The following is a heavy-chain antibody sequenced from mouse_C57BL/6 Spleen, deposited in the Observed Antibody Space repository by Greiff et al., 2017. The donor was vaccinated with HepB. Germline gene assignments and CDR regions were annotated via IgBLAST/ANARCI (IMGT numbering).Heavy chain of an antibody. CDR2: ISSGGSYT. D-gene: IGHD4-1*01. CDR3: ARGWDEGYFDV. CDR1: GFTFSSYG. V-gene: IGHV5-6*02. Sequence: EVKLVESGGDLVKPGGSLKLSCAASGFTFSSYGMSWVRQTPDKRLEWVATISSGGSYTYYPDSVKGRFTISRDNAKNTLYLQMSSLKSEDTAMYYCARGWDEGYFDVWGTGTTVTVSS. J-gene: IGHJ1*03.